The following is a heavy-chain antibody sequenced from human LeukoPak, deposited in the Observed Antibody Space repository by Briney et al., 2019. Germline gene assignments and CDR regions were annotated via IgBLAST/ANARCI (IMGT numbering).Heavy chain of an antibody. D-gene: IGHD6-19*01. J-gene: IGHJ4*02. CDR1: GGSCSGYY. CDR3: ARESIAVAGREL. Sequence: MTSETLSLTCAVYGGSCSGYYWSWIRQPAGKGLEWIGRIYTSGSTNYNPSLKSRVTMSVDTSKNQFSLKLSSVTAADTAVYYCARESIAVAGRELWGQGTLVTVSS. V-gene: IGHV4-4*07. CDR2: IYTSGST.